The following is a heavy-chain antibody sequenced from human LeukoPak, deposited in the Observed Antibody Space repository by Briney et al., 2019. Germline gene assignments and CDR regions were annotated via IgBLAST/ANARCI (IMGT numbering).Heavy chain of an antibody. CDR1: GFTFSSYW. V-gene: IGHV3-74*01. J-gene: IGHJ4*02. D-gene: IGHD6-19*01. CDR3: ARSPVAGIFYLDY. Sequence: GGSLRLSCAAAGFTFSSYWMHWVRQAPGKGLVWVSRINSDGSSTYYADSVKGRFTISRDNSKNTLYLQMNSLRAEDTAVYYCARSPVAGIFYLDYWGQGTLVTVSS. CDR2: INSDGSST.